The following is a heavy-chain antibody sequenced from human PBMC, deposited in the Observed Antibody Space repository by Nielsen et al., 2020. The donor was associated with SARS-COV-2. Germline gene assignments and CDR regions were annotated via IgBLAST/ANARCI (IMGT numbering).Heavy chain of an antibody. D-gene: IGHD4-17*01. CDR2: ISSKAYGGTT. CDR3: GRASRVPYGDYAGY. Sequence: GGSLRLSCLGSGFTFGNYAVSWFRQAPGKGLEWVGFISSKAYGGTTEYAASVNGRFSISRDDSKDIAYLQMNSLKVEDTAVYYCGRASRVPYGDYAGYWGQGTLVTVSS. CDR1: GFTFGNYA. V-gene: IGHV3-49*03. J-gene: IGHJ4*02.